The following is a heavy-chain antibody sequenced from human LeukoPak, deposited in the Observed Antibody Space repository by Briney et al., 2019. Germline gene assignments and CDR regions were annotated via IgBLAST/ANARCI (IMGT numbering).Heavy chain of an antibody. J-gene: IGHJ4*02. Sequence: ASVKVSCKASGYTFTSYYMHWVRQAPGQGLEWMGIINPSGGSTSYAQKFQGRVTMTRDMSMSTVYMELSSLRSEDTAVYYCARLAAGRNPYKGLDYWGQGTLVTVSS. CDR2: INPSGGST. V-gene: IGHV1-46*01. CDR3: ARLAAGRNPYKGLDY. CDR1: GYTFTSYY. D-gene: IGHD4-23*01.